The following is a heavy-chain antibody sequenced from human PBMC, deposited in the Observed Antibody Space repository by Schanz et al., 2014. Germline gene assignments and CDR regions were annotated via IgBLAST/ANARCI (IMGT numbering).Heavy chain of an antibody. CDR1: GYTFTSYD. V-gene: IGHV1-18*01. J-gene: IGHJ4*02. CDR2: MSYNGNT. Sequence: QVQLVQSGAEVKKPGASVKVSCKASGYTFTSYDINWVRQAPGQGLEWMGWMSYNGNTKYAQSLQGRVTVTRDTSTSTSYMELRSLTSDDTAVYCCARDVPINDYWGQGTPVTVSS. CDR3: ARDVPINDY. D-gene: IGHD2-2*01.